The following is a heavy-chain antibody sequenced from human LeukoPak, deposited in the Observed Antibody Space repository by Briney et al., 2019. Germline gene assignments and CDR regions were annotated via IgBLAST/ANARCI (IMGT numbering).Heavy chain of an antibody. V-gene: IGHV3-23*01. D-gene: IGHD3-9*01. Sequence: YPGGSLRLSCAASGFTFSSYAMSWVRQAPGKGLEWVSAISGSGGSTHYADSVKGRFTISRDNSKNTLYLQMNSLRAEDTAVYYCALSFDRHYDILTGFDYWGQGTLVTVSS. J-gene: IGHJ4*02. CDR3: ALSFDRHYDILTGFDY. CDR1: GFTFSSYA. CDR2: ISGSGGST.